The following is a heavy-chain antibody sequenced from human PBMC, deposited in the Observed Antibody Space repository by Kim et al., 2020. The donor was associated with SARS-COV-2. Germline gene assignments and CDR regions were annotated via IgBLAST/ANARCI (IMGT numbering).Heavy chain of an antibody. D-gene: IGHD4-17*01. CDR2: INPNSGDT. CDR3: ARQAWVTTVTIDDY. Sequence: ASVKVSCKASGYTFTAYYMHWLRQAPGQGLEWVGRINPNSGDTNSAQKFQGRVTMTRDTSINTAYMELSRLRSDDTAVYYCARQAWVTTVTIDDYWGQGTLVTVSS. CDR1: GYTFTAYY. V-gene: IGHV1-2*06. J-gene: IGHJ4*02.